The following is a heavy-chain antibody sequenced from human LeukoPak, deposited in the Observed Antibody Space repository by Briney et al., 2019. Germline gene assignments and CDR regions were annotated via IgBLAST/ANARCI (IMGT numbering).Heavy chain of an antibody. Sequence: GASVKVSCKASGYTCTSYGISWVRQAPGQGLEWMGWISAYNGNTNYAQKLQGRVTMTTDTSTSTAYMELRSLRSDDTAVYYCARDNSGLAAAGPGWFDPWGQGTLVTVSS. D-gene: IGHD6-13*01. V-gene: IGHV1-18*01. CDR1: GYTCTSYG. CDR3: ARDNSGLAAAGPGWFDP. CDR2: ISAYNGNT. J-gene: IGHJ5*02.